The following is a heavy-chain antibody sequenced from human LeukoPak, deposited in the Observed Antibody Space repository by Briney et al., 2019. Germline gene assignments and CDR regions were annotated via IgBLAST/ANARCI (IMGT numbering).Heavy chain of an antibody. Sequence: GGSLRLSCAASGFSFDDYGMGWVRQVPGKGLEWVTGINWNGDRTSCVDSVKGRFTISRDNAKNSLHLQMNSLRVEDTAFYYCTRKGVSGSSLRQFFDYWGQGTLVAVTS. CDR2: INWNGDRT. J-gene: IGHJ4*02. CDR3: TRKGVSGSSLRQFFDY. CDR1: GFSFDDYG. V-gene: IGHV3-20*04. D-gene: IGHD2-15*01.